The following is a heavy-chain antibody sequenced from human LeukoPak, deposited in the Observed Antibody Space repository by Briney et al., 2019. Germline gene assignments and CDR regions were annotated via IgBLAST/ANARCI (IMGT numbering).Heavy chain of an antibody. D-gene: IGHD3-10*01. CDR3: ARTITYYYGSGSYSGWFDP. CDR2: IYPGDSDT. J-gene: IGHJ5*02. V-gene: IGHV5-51*01. CDR1: GYSFTSYW. Sequence: GESLKISCKGSGYSFTSYWIGWVRQMPGRGLEWMGFIYPGDSDTRYSPSFQGQVTISADKSISTAYLQWSSLKASDTAMYYCARTITYYYGSGSYSGWFDPWGQGTLVTVSS.